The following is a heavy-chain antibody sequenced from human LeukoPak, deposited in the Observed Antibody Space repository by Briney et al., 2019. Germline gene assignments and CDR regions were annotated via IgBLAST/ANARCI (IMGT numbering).Heavy chain of an antibody. J-gene: IGHJ4*02. V-gene: IGHV4-38-2*02. CDR3: ARDGQSETRQSVVVITRFDY. CDR1: GYSISSGYY. CDR2: IYHSGST. D-gene: IGHD3-22*01. Sequence: SETLSLTCTVSGYSISSGYYWGWIRQPPGKGLEWIGSIYHSGSTYYNPSLKSRVTISVDTSKNQFSLKLSSVTAADTAVYYCARDGQSETRQSVVVITRFDYWGQGTLVTVSS.